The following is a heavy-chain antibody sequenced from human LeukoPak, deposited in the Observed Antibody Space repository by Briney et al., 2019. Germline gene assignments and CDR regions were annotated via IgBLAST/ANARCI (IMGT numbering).Heavy chain of an antibody. D-gene: IGHD6-13*01. CDR1: GYIFTSYW. CDR2: IYPGDSDT. J-gene: IGHJ4*02. Sequence: GAALEISCEGSGYIFTSYWIGWGRPLPGKGVEWRGIIYPGDSDTRYSPSFQGQVTISGDKSISTAYVQWSSLKASDTAMYYCARRDSSSKHFDYWGQGTLVTVSS. V-gene: IGHV5-51*01. CDR3: ARRDSSSKHFDY.